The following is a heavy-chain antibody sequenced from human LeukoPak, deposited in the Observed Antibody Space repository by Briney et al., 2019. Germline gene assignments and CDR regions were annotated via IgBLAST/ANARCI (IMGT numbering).Heavy chain of an antibody. CDR2: IYTSGST. J-gene: IGHJ6*03. CDR1: GYSISSCYY. V-gene: IGHV4-38-2*02. D-gene: IGHD1-26*01. CDR3: ARDRRGSYVSYMDV. Sequence: SETQSLTCTVSGYSISSCYYWGWIRQPPGKGLEWIGSIYTSGSTNYNPSLKSRVTISVDTSKNQFSLKLSSVTAADPAVYYCARDRRGSYVSYMDVWGKGTTVTISS.